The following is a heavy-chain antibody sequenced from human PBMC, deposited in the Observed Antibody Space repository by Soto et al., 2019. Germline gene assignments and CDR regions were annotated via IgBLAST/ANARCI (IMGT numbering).Heavy chain of an antibody. Sequence: QVQLQQWGAGLLKPSETLSLTCAVYGGSFSGYYWSWIRQPPGKGLEWIGEINHSGSTNYNPSLKSRVTISVDTSKNQFSLKLSSVTAADTAVYYCARGLAQRPSMVTTGFRVAFDIWGQGTMVTVSS. CDR3: ARGLAQRPSMVTTGFRVAFDI. V-gene: IGHV4-34*01. D-gene: IGHD4-17*01. J-gene: IGHJ3*02. CDR2: INHSGST. CDR1: GGSFSGYY.